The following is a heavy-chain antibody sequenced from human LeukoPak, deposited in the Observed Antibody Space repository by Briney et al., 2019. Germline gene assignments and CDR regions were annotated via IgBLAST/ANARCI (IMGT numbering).Heavy chain of an antibody. CDR3: ARAGDSSGYGDY. CDR1: GDSISSSSYF. J-gene: IGHJ4*02. V-gene: IGHV4-39*01. CDR2: IYYSGST. Sequence: PSETLSLTCTVSGDSISSSSYFWGWIRQPPGKGLEWIGSIYYSGSTYYNPSLKSRVTISVDTSKNQFSLWLSSVTAADTAVYYCARAGDSSGYGDYWGQGTLVTVSS. D-gene: IGHD3-22*01.